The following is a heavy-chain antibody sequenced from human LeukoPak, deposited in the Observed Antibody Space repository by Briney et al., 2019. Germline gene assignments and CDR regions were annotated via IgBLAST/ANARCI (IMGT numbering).Heavy chain of an antibody. J-gene: IGHJ4*02. CDR3: ARGARGTTASFDS. CDR2: TYYRSKWYN. Sequence: SQTLSLTCAISGDSVSSNSGAWNWIRQSPSRGLEWLGRTYYRSKWYNDYAVSVKSRLTINPDTSKNQFSLHLNSVTPEDTAVYYCARGARGTTASFDSWGQGTLVTVSS. D-gene: IGHD1-1*01. V-gene: IGHV6-1*01. CDR1: GDSVSSNSGA.